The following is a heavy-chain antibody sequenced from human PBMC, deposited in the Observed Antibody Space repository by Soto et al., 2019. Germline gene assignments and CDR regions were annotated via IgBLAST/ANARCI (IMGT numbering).Heavy chain of an antibody. CDR2: ISAYNGNT. Sequence: ASVKVSCKASGYTFTSYGISWVRQAPGQGLEWMGWISAYNGNTNYAQKLQGRVTMTTDTSTITAYMELRSLRSDDTAVYYCARDLVVVPAAISWIDPWGQGTLVTVST. V-gene: IGHV1-18*01. J-gene: IGHJ5*02. CDR3: ARDLVVVPAAISWIDP. D-gene: IGHD2-2*01. CDR1: GYTFTSYG.